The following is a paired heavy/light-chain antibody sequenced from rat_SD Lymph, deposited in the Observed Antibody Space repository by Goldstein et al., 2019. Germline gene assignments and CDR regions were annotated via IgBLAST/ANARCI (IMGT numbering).Heavy chain of an antibody. D-gene: IGHD1-4*01. CDR3: TREPGSSFDY. Sequence: EVQLVESGGGLVQPGRSMKLSCAASGFTFSNYGMAWVRQAPTKGLEWVATISYDGSSTYYRDSVKGRFTISRDNAKSTLYLQMNSLRSEDTATYYCTREPGSSFDYWGQGVMVTVSS. CDR2: ISYDGSST. V-gene: IGHV5-29*01. CDR1: GFTFSNYG. J-gene: IGHJ2*01.
Light chain of an antibody. V-gene: IGKV12S17*01. CDR3: LQGYSAPLT. Sequence: DIQMTQSPASLSASLEEIVTITCQASQDIGNWLAWYQQKPGKSPQLLIYGATSLADGVPSRFSGSRSGTQYSLKISRLQVEDPGIYYCLQGYSAPLTFGSGTKLEIK. CDR1: QDIGNW. CDR2: GAT. J-gene: IGKJ5*01.